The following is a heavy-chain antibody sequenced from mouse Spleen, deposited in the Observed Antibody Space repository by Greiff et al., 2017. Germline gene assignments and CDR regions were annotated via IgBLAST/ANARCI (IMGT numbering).Heavy chain of an antibody. CDR3: ARLRDEGDFDV. CDR1: GYAFTNYL. CDR2: INPGSGGT. Sequence: VQLHQSGAELVRPGTSVKVSCKASGYAFTNYLIEWVKQRPGQGLEWIGVINPGSGGTNYNEKFKGKATLTADKSSSTAYMQLSSLTSEDSAVYFCARLRDEGDFDVWGAGTTVTVSS. D-gene: IGHD3-3*01. J-gene: IGHJ1*01. V-gene: IGHV1-54*01.